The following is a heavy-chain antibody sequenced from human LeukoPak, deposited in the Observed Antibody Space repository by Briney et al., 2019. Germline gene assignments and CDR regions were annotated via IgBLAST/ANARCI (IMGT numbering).Heavy chain of an antibody. J-gene: IGHJ4*02. Sequence: GSLRLSCAASGFTFSSYWMSWVRQAPGKGLEWVANIKQDGSEKYYVDSVKGRFTISRDNAENSLYLQMNSLRAEDTAVYYCTRVGYCSSTTCYTGDGFDYWGQGTLVTVSS. V-gene: IGHV3-7*01. CDR3: TRVGYCSSTTCYTGDGFDY. D-gene: IGHD2-2*02. CDR1: GFTFSSYW. CDR2: IKQDGSEK.